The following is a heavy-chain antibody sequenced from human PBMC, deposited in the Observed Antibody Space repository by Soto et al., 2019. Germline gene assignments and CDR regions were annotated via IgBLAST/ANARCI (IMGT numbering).Heavy chain of an antibody. CDR3: ARVSDV. J-gene: IGHJ6*02. CDR1: GFTFSSYA. CDR2: ISYDGSNK. Sequence: GSLRLSCAASGFTFSSYAMHWVRQAPGKGLEWVAVISYDGSNKYYADSVKSRFTISRDNSKNTLYLQMNSLRAEDTAVYYCARVSDVWGQGTTVTVSS. V-gene: IGHV3-30-3*01.